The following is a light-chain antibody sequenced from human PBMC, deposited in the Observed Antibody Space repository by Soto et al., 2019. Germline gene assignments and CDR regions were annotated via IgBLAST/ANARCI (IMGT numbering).Light chain of an antibody. V-gene: IGKV2-28*01. J-gene: IGKJ5*01. CDR2: LGS. Sequence: DIVMTQSPLSLPVTPGEPASISCRSSHILLHSNGYNYLDWYLQKPGQSPQLQIYLGSNPASGVPVRVSSSGSGTDFTRQITSVEAADVGVYYGIQSLQTLIPFGQGTRLQIK. CDR1: HILLHSNGYNY. CDR3: IQSLQTLIP.